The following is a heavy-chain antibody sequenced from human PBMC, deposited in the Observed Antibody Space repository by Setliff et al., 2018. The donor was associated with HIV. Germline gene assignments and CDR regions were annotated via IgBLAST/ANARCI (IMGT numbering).Heavy chain of an antibody. V-gene: IGHV3-7*01. CDR3: ARVRGYSYGYLYAFDI. J-gene: IGHJ3*02. D-gene: IGHD5-18*01. CDR2: IKQDGTAT. Sequence: GGSLRLSCAASGFTLSSYWMSWVRQAPGKGLEWVANIKQDGTATNYVDSVKGRFTISRDNAKNSLYLQMNSLRAEDTAVYFCARVRGYSYGYLYAFDIWGQGTMVTVSS. CDR1: GFTLSSYW.